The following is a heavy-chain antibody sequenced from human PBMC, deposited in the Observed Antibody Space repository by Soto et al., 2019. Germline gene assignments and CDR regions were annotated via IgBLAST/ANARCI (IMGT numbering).Heavy chain of an antibody. D-gene: IGHD3-10*01. CDR3: AREVQVHIHAFGY. CDR1: GGTFNTYA. J-gene: IGHJ4*02. Sequence: QVQLVQSGAEMKKPGSSVKVSCQSSGGTFNTYAMNWVRQAPGQGPEWMGDISPMFGAANYAPRVQGRLTSTADESTGTSYTQLSTLTSEGTALYFWAREVQVHIHAFGYWGQGTLVTVSS. CDR2: ISPMFGAA. V-gene: IGHV1-69*19.